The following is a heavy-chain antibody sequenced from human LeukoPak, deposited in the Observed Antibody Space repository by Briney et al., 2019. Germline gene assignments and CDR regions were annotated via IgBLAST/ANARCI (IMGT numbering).Heavy chain of an antibody. Sequence: PGGSLRLSCAASGFTFDDYAMHWVRHAPGKGLEWVSGISWNSGSIGYADSVKGRFTISRDNAKNSLYLQMNSLRAEDTALYYCAKEGSGYAFDIWGQGTMVTVSS. CDR2: ISWNSGSI. CDR3: AKEGSGYAFDI. V-gene: IGHV3-9*01. J-gene: IGHJ3*02. D-gene: IGHD6-19*01. CDR1: GFTFDDYA.